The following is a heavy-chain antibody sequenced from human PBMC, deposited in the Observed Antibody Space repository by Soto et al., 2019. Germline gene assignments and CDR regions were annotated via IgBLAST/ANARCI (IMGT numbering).Heavy chain of an antibody. D-gene: IGHD6-13*01. CDR3: AKAKDSSSWYPVYFQH. Sequence: VGSLRLSCAASGFTFRSYAMSWVRQAPGKGLEWVSAISGSGISTYYADSVKGRFTISRDNSKYTLYLQMNSLRAEDTAVYYCAKAKDSSSWYPVYFQHWGQGTLVTVSS. V-gene: IGHV3-23*01. CDR1: GFTFRSYA. J-gene: IGHJ1*01. CDR2: ISGSGIST.